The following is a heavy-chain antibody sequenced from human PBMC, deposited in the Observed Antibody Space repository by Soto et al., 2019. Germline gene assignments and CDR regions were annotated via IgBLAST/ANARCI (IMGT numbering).Heavy chain of an antibody. D-gene: IGHD4-17*01. CDR3: AKDSTVTTSLYIYYYGFDV. J-gene: IGHJ6*02. V-gene: IGHV3-23*01. CDR1: GFTFNHYA. Sequence: VHLLESGGGLVQPGGSLRLACTASGFTFNHYAMSWVRQAPGKGLEWVSAVSGRGGSTKYADSVKGRFIISRDNSNSTLYLQTDSLRGEDTAVYYCAKDSTVTTSLYIYYYGFDVWGQGTTVTVSS. CDR2: VSGRGGST.